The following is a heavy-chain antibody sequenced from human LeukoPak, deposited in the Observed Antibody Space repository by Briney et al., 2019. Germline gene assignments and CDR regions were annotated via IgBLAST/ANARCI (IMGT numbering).Heavy chain of an antibody. V-gene: IGHV3-23*01. D-gene: IGHD3-22*01. CDR3: AKGEGDRSGYYHDTFDI. CDR1: GFTLSSYA. Sequence: GGSLRLSCAASGFTLSSYAMSWVRQAPGKGLEWVSAISASGASTYYADSVKGRFTISRDNSKNTLYLQMNSLRAEDTAVYYCAKGEGDRSGYYHDTFDIWGQGTMVTVSS. J-gene: IGHJ3*02. CDR2: ISASGAST.